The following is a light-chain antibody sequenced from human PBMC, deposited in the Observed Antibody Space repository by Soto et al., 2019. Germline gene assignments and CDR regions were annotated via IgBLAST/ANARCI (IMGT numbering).Light chain of an antibody. V-gene: IGLV1-36*01. J-gene: IGLJ2*01. CDR3: ATWDDSLNGQV. CDR2: YDD. Sequence: QSVLTQPPSVSGAPRQRVTISCSGSRSNIGNNAVNWYQQFPGRAPKLLIYYDDLRPSGVSDRFSGSKSGTSASLAISGLQSEDEADYYCATWDDSLNGQVFGGGTKLTVL. CDR1: RSNIGNNA.